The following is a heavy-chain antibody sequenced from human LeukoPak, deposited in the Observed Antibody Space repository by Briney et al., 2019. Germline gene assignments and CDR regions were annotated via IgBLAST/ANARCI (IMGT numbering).Heavy chain of an antibody. CDR2: INPNSGGT. CDR3: ARGALVSRKNKLMFGGDNKDY. CDR1: GYTFTGYY. D-gene: IGHD3-16*01. V-gene: IGHV1-2*02. J-gene: IGHJ4*02. Sequence: GASVKVSCKASGYTFTGYYMHWVRQAPGQGLEWMGWINPNSGGTNYAQKFQGRVTMTRDTSISTAYMELSRLRSDDTAVYYCARGALVSRKNKLMFGGDNKDYWGQGTLVTVSS.